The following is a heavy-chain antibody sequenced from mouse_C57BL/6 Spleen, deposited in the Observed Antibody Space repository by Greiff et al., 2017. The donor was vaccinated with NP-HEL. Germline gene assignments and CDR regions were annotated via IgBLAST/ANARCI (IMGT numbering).Heavy chain of an antibody. CDR1: GFTFSNYW. Sequence: EVKLLESGGGLVQPGGSMKLSCVASGFTFSNYWMNWVRQSPEKGLEWVAQIRLKSDNYATHYAESVKGRFTISRDDSKSSVYLQMNNLRAEDTGIYYCTEGYYGSSAWFAYWGQGTLVTVSA. CDR3: TEGYYGSSAWFAY. V-gene: IGHV6-3*01. CDR2: IRLKSDNYAT. D-gene: IGHD1-1*01. J-gene: IGHJ3*01.